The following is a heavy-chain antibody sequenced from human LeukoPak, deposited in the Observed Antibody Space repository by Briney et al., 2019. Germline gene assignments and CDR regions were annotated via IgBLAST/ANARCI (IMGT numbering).Heavy chain of an antibody. CDR3: VRVKYGRSNYAYFDS. Sequence: PGGSLRLSCAASGFTFSGYAMNWVRQAPGKGLGWVSSISAGGDFVYYGDSVKGRFTMSRDNAKNSLHLQMDSLTAEDTAVYYCVRVKYGRSNYAYFDSWGHGTLATVSS. J-gene: IGHJ4*01. CDR2: ISAGGDFV. V-gene: IGHV3-21*01. D-gene: IGHD3-10*01. CDR1: GFTFSGYA.